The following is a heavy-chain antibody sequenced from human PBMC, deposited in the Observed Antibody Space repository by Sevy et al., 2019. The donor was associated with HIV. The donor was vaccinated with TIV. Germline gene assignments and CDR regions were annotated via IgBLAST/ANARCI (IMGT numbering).Heavy chain of an antibody. CDR3: ARAYFDSGAPHDY. D-gene: IGHD3-9*01. CDR2: INEKSATI. J-gene: IGHJ4*02. V-gene: IGHV3-48*02. CDR1: GFTFSSYS. Sequence: GGSLRLSCVASGFTFSSYSMNWVRQAPGKGLEWLSYINEKSATIYYADSVRGRFTIARDNAKNSLFLQMNNLTDEDTAIYYCARAYFDSGAPHDYWGQGTLVTVSS.